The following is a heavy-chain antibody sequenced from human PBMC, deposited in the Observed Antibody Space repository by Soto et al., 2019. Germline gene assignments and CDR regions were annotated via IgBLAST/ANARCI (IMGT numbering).Heavy chain of an antibody. CDR1: GGTFSSYA. Sequence: SGKVSCKASGGTFSSYAISWVRQAPGQGLEWMGGIIPIFGTANYAQKFQGRVTITADKSTSTAYMELSSLRSEDTAVYYCARDLIPTVVTPDYDYGMDVWG. CDR2: IIPIFGTA. D-gene: IGHD4-17*01. J-gene: IGHJ6*02. CDR3: ARDLIPTVVTPDYDYGMDV. V-gene: IGHV1-69*06.